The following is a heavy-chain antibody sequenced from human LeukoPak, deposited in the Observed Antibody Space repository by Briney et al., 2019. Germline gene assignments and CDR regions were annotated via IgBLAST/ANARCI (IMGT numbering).Heavy chain of an antibody. J-gene: IGHJ4*02. CDR3: ARAYSSSWYFDY. Sequence: GGSLRLPCAASGFTFSSYSMNWVRQAPGKGLEWVSSISSSSSYIYYADSVKGRFTISRDNAKNSLYLQMNSLRAEDTAVYYCARAYSSSWYFDYWGQGTLVTVSS. V-gene: IGHV3-21*01. CDR2: ISSSSSYI. D-gene: IGHD6-13*01. CDR1: GFTFSSYS.